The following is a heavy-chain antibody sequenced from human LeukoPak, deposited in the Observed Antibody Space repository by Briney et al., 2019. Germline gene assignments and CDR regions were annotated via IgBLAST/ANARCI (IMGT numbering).Heavy chain of an antibody. J-gene: IGHJ4*02. D-gene: IGHD6-13*01. CDR2: IKQDGSEK. CDR3: ARDHPAAGSYFDY. CDR1: GFTFSSYW. V-gene: IGHV3-7*01. Sequence: GGSLRLSCAASGFTFSSYWMSWVRQAPGKGLEWVANIKQDGSEKYYVDSVKGRFTISRDNAKNSPYLQMNSLRAEDTAVYYCARDHPAAGSYFDYWGQGTLVTVSS.